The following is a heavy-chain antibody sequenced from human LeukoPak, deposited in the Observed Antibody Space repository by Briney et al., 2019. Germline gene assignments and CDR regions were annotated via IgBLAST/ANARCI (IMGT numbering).Heavy chain of an antibody. J-gene: IGHJ6*03. CDR2: MNPNSGNT. CDR3: ARGWSGSYFVSYYYYYMDV. Sequence: ASVKVSCKASGYTFTGYYMHWVRQATGQGLEWMGWMNPNSGNTGYAQKFQGRVSMTRNTSISTAYMELSSLRSEDTAVYYCARGWSGSYFVSYYYYYMDVWGKGTTVTVSS. D-gene: IGHD1-26*01. V-gene: IGHV1-8*02. CDR1: GYTFTGYY.